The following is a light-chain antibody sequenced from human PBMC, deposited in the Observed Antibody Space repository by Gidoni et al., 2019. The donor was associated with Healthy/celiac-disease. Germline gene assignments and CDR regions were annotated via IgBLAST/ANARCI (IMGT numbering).Light chain of an antibody. V-gene: IGKV1-39*01. Sequence: IQMTQSPSSLSASVGDRVTITCRASQIISSYLNWYQQKPGNAPKLLIYAASSLQSGVPSRFSGSGSVTDFTLTISSLQPEDFATYYCQHSYSTPPITFGGGTKVEIK. J-gene: IGKJ4*01. CDR3: QHSYSTPPIT. CDR2: AAS. CDR1: QIISSY.